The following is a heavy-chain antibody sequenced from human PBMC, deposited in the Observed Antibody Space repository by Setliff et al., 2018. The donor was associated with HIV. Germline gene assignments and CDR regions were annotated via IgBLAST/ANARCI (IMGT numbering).Heavy chain of an antibody. J-gene: IGHJ6*02. D-gene: IGHD2-2*01. CDR3: TTDGIVVVPAAMPGDYYYGKDV. CDR1: GFTFDDYA. Sequence: PGGSLRLSCAASGFTFDDYAMHWVRQAPGKGLEWVGRIKSKTDGGTIDYAAPVKGRFTISRDDSKNTLYLQMNSLKTEDTAVYYCTTDGIVVVPAAMPGDYYYGKDVWGQGTTVTVSS. V-gene: IGHV3-15*01. CDR2: IKSKTDGGTI.